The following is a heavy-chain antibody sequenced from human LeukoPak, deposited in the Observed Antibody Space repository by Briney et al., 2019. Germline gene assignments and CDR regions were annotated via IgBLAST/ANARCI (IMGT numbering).Heavy chain of an antibody. J-gene: IGHJ4*02. V-gene: IGHV3-48*03. CDR3: ARVSYGGYEDY. Sequence: GRSVRLFCAASGFTFSSYEMNWVRQAPGKGLEWVSYISSSGCSIYYADSVKGRFTISRDNAKNSLYLQMNSLRAEDTAVYYCARVSYGGYEDYWGQGTLVTVSS. D-gene: IGHD5-12*01. CDR1: GFTFSSYE. CDR2: ISSSGCSI.